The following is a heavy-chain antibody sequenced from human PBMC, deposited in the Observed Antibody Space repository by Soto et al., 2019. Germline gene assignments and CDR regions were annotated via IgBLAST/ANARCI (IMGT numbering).Heavy chain of an antibody. CDR2: IRSKTYGGTT. CDR1: GFTLGDYA. J-gene: IGHJ4*02. V-gene: IGHV3-49*03. CDR3: ARRKYLDY. Sequence: EVQLVESGGDLVQPGRSLRLSCTTSGFTLGDYAMSWFRQAPGKGLEWIGYIRSKTYGGTTEYAASVKGRFTISRDDSKRVAHLQMNSLESEDTAVYYCARRKYLDYWGQGTLVTVSS.